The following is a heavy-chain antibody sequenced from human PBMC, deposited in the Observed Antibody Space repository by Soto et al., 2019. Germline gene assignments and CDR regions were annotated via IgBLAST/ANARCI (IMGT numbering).Heavy chain of an antibody. J-gene: IGHJ4*02. V-gene: IGHV3-23*01. D-gene: IGHD3-10*01. CDR2: ITDTGGDT. CDR3: ARGSEESYPGSRIFDL. Sequence: GWSLRLSCVGSGITFGSRAMSLVRQAPGEGLEWVSTITDTGGDTKYADSVRGRFTISRDNSKNTLYLLMSRLRAEDSALYFCARGSEESYPGSRIFDLWGRGTLVTVFS. CDR1: GITFGSRA.